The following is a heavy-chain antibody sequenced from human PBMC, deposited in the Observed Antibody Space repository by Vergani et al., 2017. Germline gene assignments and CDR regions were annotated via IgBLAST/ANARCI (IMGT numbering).Heavy chain of an antibody. D-gene: IGHD6-19*01. Sequence: QVQLQESGPGLVKPSETLSLTCTVSGGSISSYYWSWIRQPPGKGLEWIGYIYYSGSTNYNPSLKSRVTISVDTSKNQFSLKLSSVTAADTAVYYCARHRADSSGWYDAFDIWGQGTMVTVSS. CDR3: ARHRADSSGWYDAFDI. CDR1: GGSISSYY. V-gene: IGHV4-59*08. J-gene: IGHJ3*02. CDR2: IYYSGST.